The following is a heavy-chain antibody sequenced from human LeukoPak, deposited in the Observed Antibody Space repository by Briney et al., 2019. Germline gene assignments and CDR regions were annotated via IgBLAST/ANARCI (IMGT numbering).Heavy chain of an antibody. CDR2: ISWNSGSI. CDR1: GFTFDDYA. CDR3: AKGRSHSGDAMDV. J-gene: IGHJ6*02. V-gene: IGHV3-9*01. D-gene: IGHD2-15*01. Sequence: GGSLRLSCAASGFTFDDYAMHWVRQAPGKGLEWVSGISWNSGSIGYADSVKGRFTISRDNAKNSLYLQMNSLRAEDTALYYCAKGRSHSGDAMDVWGQGTTVTVSS.